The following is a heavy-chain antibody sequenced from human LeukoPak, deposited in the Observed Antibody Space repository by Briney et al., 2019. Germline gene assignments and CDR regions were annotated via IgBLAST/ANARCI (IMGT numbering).Heavy chain of an antibody. CDR2: IYYSGTT. D-gene: IGHD6-13*01. CDR3: ARGSIAAAGSDNIDY. Sequence: PSETLSLTCTVSGGSVSGYYWSWIRQPPGKGLEWIGFIYYSGTTSYNPSLKSRVTISVDTSKDQFSLKLSSVSAADTAVYYCARGSIAAAGSDNIDYWGQGTLVTVS. V-gene: IGHV4-59*02. J-gene: IGHJ4*02. CDR1: GGSVSGYY.